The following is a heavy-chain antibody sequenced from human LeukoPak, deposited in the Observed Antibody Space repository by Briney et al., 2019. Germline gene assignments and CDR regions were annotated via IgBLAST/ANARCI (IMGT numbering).Heavy chain of an antibody. CDR1: GYTFTSYG. Sequence: ASVKVSCKASGYTFTSYGISWVRQAPGQGLEWMGWISAYNGNTNYAQELQGRVTMTTDTSTSTAYMELRSLRSDDTAVYYCARAMGELGYCSSTSCYVAPPDYWGQGTLVTVSS. J-gene: IGHJ4*02. CDR2: ISAYNGNT. CDR3: ARAMGELGYCSSTSCYVAPPDY. V-gene: IGHV1-18*04. D-gene: IGHD2-2*01.